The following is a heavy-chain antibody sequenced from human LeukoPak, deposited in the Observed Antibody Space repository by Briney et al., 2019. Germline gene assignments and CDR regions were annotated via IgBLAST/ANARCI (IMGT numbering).Heavy chain of an antibody. D-gene: IGHD3-10*01. CDR1: GGSISTSSYY. J-gene: IGHJ4*02. CDR3: ARNRNIRGPREAFDY. V-gene: IGHV4-39*07. CDR2: IFYSGST. Sequence: SETLSLTCTVSGGSISTSSYYWGWVRQPPGKGLEWIGNIFYSGSTYYSPSLKSRVTISVDTSKNQFSLKLSSVTAADTAVYYCARNRNIRGPREAFDYWGQGTLVTVSS.